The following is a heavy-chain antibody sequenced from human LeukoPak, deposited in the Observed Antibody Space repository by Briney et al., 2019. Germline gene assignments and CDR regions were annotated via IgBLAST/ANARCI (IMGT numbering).Heavy chain of an antibody. D-gene: IGHD3-3*01. CDR3: ARDRRYDFWSGYLSPPFDY. V-gene: IGHV1-46*01. CDR2: INPSGGST. J-gene: IGHJ4*02. Sequence: ASVKVSCKASGYTFTSYDINWVRQATGQGLEWMGIINPSGGSTSYAQKFQGRVTMTRDTSTSTVYMELSSLRSEDTAVYYCARDRRYDFWSGYLSPPFDYWGQGTLVTVSS. CDR1: GYTFTSYD.